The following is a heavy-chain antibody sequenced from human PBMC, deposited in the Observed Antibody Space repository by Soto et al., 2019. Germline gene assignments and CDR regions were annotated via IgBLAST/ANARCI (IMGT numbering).Heavy chain of an antibody. CDR3: ANFLWDENNDHYGLDV. CDR2: ISSDGRTI. D-gene: IGHD1-26*01. V-gene: IGHV3-48*01. CDR1: GFNFRYYS. J-gene: IGHJ6*02. Sequence: GGAPRLSRGGPGFNFRYYSIKRVRPAPRMVLEWVSYISSDGRTIYYADSVKGRFTISRDNAENSLYLQLNSLRVEDTGVYYCANFLWDENNDHYGLDVWGQGTTVTVSS.